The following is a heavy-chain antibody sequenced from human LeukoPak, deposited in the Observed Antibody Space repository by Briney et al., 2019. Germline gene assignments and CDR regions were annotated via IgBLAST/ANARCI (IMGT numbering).Heavy chain of an antibody. CDR3: ARDLPGNRDY. CDR1: GFIFSTYW. CDR2: INPDGSRT. V-gene: IGHV3-74*01. J-gene: IGHJ4*02. Sequence: GGSLRLSCAASGFIFSTYWVHWVRQAPGKGLVWVSRINPDGSRTDYADSVKGRFTISRDNAKNTLYLQMDSLRAEDTAVYFCARDLPGNRDYWGQGTLVTVSS. D-gene: IGHD4-23*01.